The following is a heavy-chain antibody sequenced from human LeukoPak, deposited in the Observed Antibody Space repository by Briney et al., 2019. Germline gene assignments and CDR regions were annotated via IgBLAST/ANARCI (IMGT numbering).Heavy chain of an antibody. CDR1: GFTFSSYS. CDR2: ISSSGSTI. J-gene: IGHJ4*02. CDR3: ARVTVGFDY. Sequence: GGSLRLSCAASGFTFSSYSMNWVRQAPGKGLEWLSYISSSGSTISYADSVKGRFTISRDNAKNSLYLQMNSLRAEDTAIYYCARVTVGFDYWGQGTLVTVSS. D-gene: IGHD2-15*01. V-gene: IGHV3-48*04.